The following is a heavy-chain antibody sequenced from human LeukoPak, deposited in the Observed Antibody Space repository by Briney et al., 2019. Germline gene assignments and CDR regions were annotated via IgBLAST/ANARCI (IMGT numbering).Heavy chain of an antibody. D-gene: IGHD3-3*01. CDR2: INHSGST. Sequence: SETLSLTCTVSGGSISSSSYYWSWIRQPPGKGLEWIGEINHSGSTNYNPSLQSRVTISVDTSKNQFSLKLSSVTAADTAVYYCARGLYYDFWSGYFSGGYYYYMDVWGKGTTVTVSS. CDR3: ARGLYYDFWSGYFSGGYYYYMDV. V-gene: IGHV4-39*07. J-gene: IGHJ6*03. CDR1: GGSISSSSYY.